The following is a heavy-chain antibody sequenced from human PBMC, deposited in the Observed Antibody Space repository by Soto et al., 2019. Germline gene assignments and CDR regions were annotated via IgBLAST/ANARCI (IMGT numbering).Heavy chain of an antibody. J-gene: IGHJ2*01. V-gene: IGHV4-4*07. CDR1: GGSISSYY. CDR3: ARESDDIPVVWYFDL. D-gene: IGHD3-9*01. CDR2: IYTSGST. Sequence: QVQLQESGPGLVKPSETLSLTCTVPGGSISSYYWSWIRQPAGKGLEWIGRIYTSGSTNYNPSLKRRVTMSVDTSKNQFDLKLSYVNAADTAVYYCARESDDIPVVWYFDLWGRGTLVTVSS.